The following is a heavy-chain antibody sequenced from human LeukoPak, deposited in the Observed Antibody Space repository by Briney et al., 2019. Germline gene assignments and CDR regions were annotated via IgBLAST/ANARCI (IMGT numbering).Heavy chain of an antibody. CDR3: ARESLSARIAVAGGVLLY. CDR1: GYTFTGYY. Sequence: ASVKVSCKASGYTFTGYYMHWVRQAPGQGLEWMGRINPNSGGTNYAQKFQGRVNMTRDTSISTAYMELSRLRSDDTAVYYCARESLSARIAVAGGVLLYWGQGTLVTVSS. CDR2: INPNSGGT. J-gene: IGHJ4*02. D-gene: IGHD6-19*01. V-gene: IGHV1-2*06.